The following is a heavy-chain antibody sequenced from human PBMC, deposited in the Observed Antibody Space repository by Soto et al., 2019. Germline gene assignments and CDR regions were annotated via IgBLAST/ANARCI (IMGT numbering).Heavy chain of an antibody. CDR2: INHNGNT. CDR1: GGSLIDYD. Sequence: PSETLSLTCAVYGGSLIDYDWSWIRQPPGKGLEWIGEINHNGNTNYNPSLTSRATISVDTSKNQFSLKLSSVTAADTAVYYCARYGSGSSVWFDPWGQGTLVTVS. D-gene: IGHD3-10*01. J-gene: IGHJ5*02. V-gene: IGHV4-34*01. CDR3: ARYGSGSSVWFDP.